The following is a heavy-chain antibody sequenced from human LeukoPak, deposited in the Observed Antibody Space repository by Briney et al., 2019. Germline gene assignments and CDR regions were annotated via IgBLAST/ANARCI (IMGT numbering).Heavy chain of an antibody. D-gene: IGHD5-12*01. J-gene: IGHJ3*02. CDR2: IIPIFGTA. V-gene: IGHV1-69*13. Sequence: SVKVSCKASGGTFSSYAISWVRQAPGQGLEWMGGIIPIFGTANYAQKFQGRVTITADESTSTAYMELSSLGSEDTAVYYCARDQSGYDVGGGDDAFDIWGQGTMVTVSS. CDR1: GGTFSSYA. CDR3: ARDQSGYDVGGGDDAFDI.